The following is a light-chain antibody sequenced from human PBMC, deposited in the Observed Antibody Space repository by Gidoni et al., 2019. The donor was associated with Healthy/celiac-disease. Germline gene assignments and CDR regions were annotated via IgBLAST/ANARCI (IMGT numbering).Light chain of an antibody. J-gene: IGKJ4*01. CDR3: QQYGSSPLT. V-gene: IGKV3-20*01. CDR1: QSVSSSY. CDR2: GAS. Sequence: EIVLTQSPATLSLSPGERATLSCRASQSVSSSYLAWYQQKPDQAPSLLIYGASSRATGIPNRFSSSGSGTDFTLTISRLEPEDFAVYYWQQYGSSPLTFGGGTKVEIK.